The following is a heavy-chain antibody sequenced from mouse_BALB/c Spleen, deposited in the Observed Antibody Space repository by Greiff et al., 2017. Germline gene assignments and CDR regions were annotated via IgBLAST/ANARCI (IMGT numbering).Heavy chain of an antibody. V-gene: IGHV2-3*01. CDR1: GFALTSYG. CDR3: AYRGSSYWYFDV. J-gene: IGHJ1*01. D-gene: IGHD1-1*01. CDR2: IWGDGST. Sequence: VHLVESGPGLVAPSQSLSITCTVSGFALTSYGVSWVRQPPGKGLEWLGVIWGDGSTNYHSALISRLSISKDNSKSQVFLKLNSLQTDDTATYYCAYRGSSYWYFDVWGAGTTVTVSS.